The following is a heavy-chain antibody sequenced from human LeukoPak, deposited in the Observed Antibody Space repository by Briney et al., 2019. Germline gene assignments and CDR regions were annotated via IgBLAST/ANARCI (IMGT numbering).Heavy chain of an antibody. V-gene: IGHV3-21*01. CDR2: ISSSSSYI. CDR3: ARESYYYDSGNAFDI. D-gene: IGHD3-22*01. CDR1: GFTFSSYS. Sequence: PGGSLRLSCAASGFTFSSYSMNWVRQAPGKGLEWVSSISSSSSYIYYADSVKGRFTISRDNAKNSLYLQMNSLRAEDTAVYYCARESYYYDSGNAFDIWGQGTMVTVSS. J-gene: IGHJ3*02.